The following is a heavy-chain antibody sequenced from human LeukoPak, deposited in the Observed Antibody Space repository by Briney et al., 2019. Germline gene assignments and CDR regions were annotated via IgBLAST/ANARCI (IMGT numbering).Heavy chain of an antibody. CDR3: ARVDSGSACAS. CDR1: GFTLSSYS. J-gene: IGHJ1*01. CDR2: ISRNGRNT. Sequence: GGSLRLSCAASGFTLSSYSMHWVRQAPGKGLEFVSAISRNGRNTYYGNSVKGGFTISRDISKNTLHLQMGSLRPEDMAVYYCARVDSGSACASWGQGILVTVSS. V-gene: IGHV3-64*01. D-gene: IGHD6-19*01.